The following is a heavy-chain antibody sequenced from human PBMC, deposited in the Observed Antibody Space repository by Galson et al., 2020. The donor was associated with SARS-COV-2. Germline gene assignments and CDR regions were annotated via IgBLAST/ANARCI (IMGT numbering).Heavy chain of an antibody. Sequence: GESLKISCEASGFTFSRYDMHWVRQGPGKRLEWVSTIGTVGNTYYAGSVKGRFTISREDAKSALYLQMNSLRAGDTAIYYCVREDILGATDAYDKWGQGTIVTVSP. J-gene: IGHJ3*02. CDR1: GFTFSRYD. CDR2: IGTVGNT. D-gene: IGHD1-26*01. CDR3: VREDILGATDAYDK. V-gene: IGHV3-13*01.